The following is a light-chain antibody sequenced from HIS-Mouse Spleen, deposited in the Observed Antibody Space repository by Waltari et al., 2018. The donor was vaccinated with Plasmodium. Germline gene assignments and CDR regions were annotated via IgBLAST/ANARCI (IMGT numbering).Light chain of an antibody. CDR1: SSNIGAGYD. CDR2: GSS. V-gene: IGLV1-40*01. Sequence: QSVLTQPPSVSGAPGQRVTISCTGSSSNIGAGYDVPWYPQLPGTAPKLPIFGSSMRPSGCPDRCSGSKSGTSACLVSTGLQAEDEADYYCQSYDSSLSGSYVFGTGTKVTVL. J-gene: IGLJ1*01. CDR3: QSYDSSLSGSYV.